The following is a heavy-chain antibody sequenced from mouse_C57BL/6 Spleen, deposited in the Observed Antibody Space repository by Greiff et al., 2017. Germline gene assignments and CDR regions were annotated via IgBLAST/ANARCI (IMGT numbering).Heavy chain of an antibody. V-gene: IGHV5-9*01. J-gene: IGHJ1*03. CDR1: GFTFSSYT. Sequence: EVQLVESGGGLVKPGGSLKLSCAASGFTFSSYTMSWVRQTPEKRLEWVATISGGGGNTYYPDSVKGRFTISRDNAKNTLYLQMSSLRSEDTALYYCARPLGWYFDVWGTGTTVTVSS. D-gene: IGHD2-10*02. CDR2: ISGGGGNT. CDR3: ARPLGWYFDV.